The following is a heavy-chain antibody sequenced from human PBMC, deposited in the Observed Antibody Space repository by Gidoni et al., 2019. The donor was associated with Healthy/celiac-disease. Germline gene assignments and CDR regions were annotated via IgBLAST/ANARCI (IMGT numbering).Heavy chain of an antibody. CDR2: INHSGST. CDR1: GWSFSGSY. J-gene: IGHJ4*02. CDR3: ARGGVAYYYDSSGRYYFDY. Sequence: QVQLQQWGAGLLKPSETLSLTCAVYGWSFSGSYWSWIRQPPGKGLEWIGEINHSGSTNYNPSLKSRVTISVDTAKNQFSLKLSSVTAADTAVYYCARGGVAYYYDSSGRYYFDYWGQGTLVTVSS. D-gene: IGHD3-22*01. V-gene: IGHV4-34*01.